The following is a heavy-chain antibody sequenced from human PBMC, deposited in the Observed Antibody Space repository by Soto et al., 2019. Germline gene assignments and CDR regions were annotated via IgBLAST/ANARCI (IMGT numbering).Heavy chain of an antibody. CDR2: IHYSGST. CDR3: ARVGWTTVGYYFDY. J-gene: IGHJ4*02. Sequence: SEPLYLTCAVSVVSISSYYWSWIRQPPGKGLEWIGYIHYSGSTKYNPSLKSRVSISVDTSKSQFSLKLSSVTAADTAVYYCARVGWTTVGYYFDYWGQGALVTVSS. CDR1: VVSISSYY. D-gene: IGHD4-17*01. V-gene: IGHV4-59*01.